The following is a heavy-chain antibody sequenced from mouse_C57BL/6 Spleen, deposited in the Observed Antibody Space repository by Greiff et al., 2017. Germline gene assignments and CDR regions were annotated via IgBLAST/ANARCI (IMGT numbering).Heavy chain of an antibody. V-gene: IGHV1-47*01. CDR2: FHPYNDDT. CDR3: ARRSALVPYFDY. CDR1: GYTFTTYP. J-gene: IGHJ2*01. D-gene: IGHD6-1*01. Sequence: QVLLKESGAELVKPGASVKMSCKASGYTFTTYPIEWMKQNHGKSLEWIGNFHPYNDDTKYNEKFKGKATLTVEKSSSTVYLELSRLTSDDSAVYYCARRSALVPYFDYWGQGTTLTVSS.